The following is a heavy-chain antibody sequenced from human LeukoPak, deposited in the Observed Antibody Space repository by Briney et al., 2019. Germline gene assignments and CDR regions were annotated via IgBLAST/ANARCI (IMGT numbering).Heavy chain of an antibody. Sequence: GASVKVSCKASGYTFTSYDINWVRQATGQGLEWMGWMNPNSGNTGYAQKFQGRVTMTRSTSISTAYMELSSLRSEDTAVYYCARIRMVRGVIIKSYYYYGMDVWGQGTTVTVSS. D-gene: IGHD3-10*01. CDR2: MNPNSGNT. J-gene: IGHJ6*02. CDR3: ARIRMVRGVIIKSYYYYGMDV. V-gene: IGHV1-8*01. CDR1: GYTFTSYD.